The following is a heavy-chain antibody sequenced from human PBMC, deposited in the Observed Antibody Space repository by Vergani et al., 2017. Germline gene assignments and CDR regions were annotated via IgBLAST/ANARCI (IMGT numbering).Heavy chain of an antibody. D-gene: IGHD4-11*01. CDR2: IIPIFGTA. Sequence: QVQLVQSGAEVKKPGSSVKVSCKASGGTFSSYAISWVRQAPGQGLEWMGGIIPIFGTANYAQKFQGRVTITADKSTSTAYMELSSLRSEDTAVYYCASGGYSNYDRWSDYYYYMDVWGKGTTVTGSS. CDR1: GGTFSSYA. V-gene: IGHV1-69*06. CDR3: ASGGYSNYDRWSDYYYYMDV. J-gene: IGHJ6*03.